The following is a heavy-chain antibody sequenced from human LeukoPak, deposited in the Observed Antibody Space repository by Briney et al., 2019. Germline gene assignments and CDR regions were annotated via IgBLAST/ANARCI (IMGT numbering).Heavy chain of an antibody. CDR2: INHSGST. Sequence: SETLSLTCAVYGGSFSGYYWSWIRQPPGKGLEWIGEINHSGSTNYNPSLKSRVTISVDTSKNQFSLKLSSVTAADTAVYYCARILHYYYCMDVWGKGTTVTVSS. CDR1: GGSFSGYY. V-gene: IGHV4-34*01. CDR3: ARILHYYYCMDV. J-gene: IGHJ6*03. D-gene: IGHD2/OR15-2a*01.